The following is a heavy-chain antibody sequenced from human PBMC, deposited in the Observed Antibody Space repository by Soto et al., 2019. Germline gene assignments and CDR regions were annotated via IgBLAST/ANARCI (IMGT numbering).Heavy chain of an antibody. V-gene: IGHV3-23*01. CDR3: AKDAVSANGEWDWFDP. CDR2: IHGSAGGA. D-gene: IGHD2-21*02. J-gene: IGHJ5*02. Sequence: RLSGAASGFTFSSYAMTWVRQAPGKGLEWVSSIHGSAGGAYYSDSVKGRFTVSRADSQKTLFLQMTSLRVDDTAIYYCAKDAVSANGEWDWFDPWGQGILVTVSS. CDR1: GFTFSSYA.